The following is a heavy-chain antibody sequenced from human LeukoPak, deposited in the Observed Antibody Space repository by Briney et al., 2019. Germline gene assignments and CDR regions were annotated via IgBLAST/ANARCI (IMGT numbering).Heavy chain of an antibody. CDR2: IKQDGSEK. J-gene: IGHJ4*02. D-gene: IGHD3-9*01. Sequence: GGSLRLSCAASGFTFSSYWMSWFRQAPGKGLEWVANIKQDGSEKYYVDSVKGRFTISRDNAKNSLYLQMNSLRAEDTAVYYCARDNADYDILTGYYYIFDYWGQGTLVTVSS. CDR1: GFTFSSYW. CDR3: ARDNADYDILTGYYYIFDY. V-gene: IGHV3-7*01.